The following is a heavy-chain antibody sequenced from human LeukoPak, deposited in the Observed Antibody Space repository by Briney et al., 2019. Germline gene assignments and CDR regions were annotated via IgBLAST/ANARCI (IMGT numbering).Heavy chain of an antibody. CDR2: ISPTSWTI. V-gene: IGHV3-21*01. D-gene: IGHD3-10*01. Sequence: GGSLRLSCVASGFSFRTYSMNWVRQAPGRGLEWVSSISPTSWTIYQADSVKGRFTVSRDNAKNSVFLQMDSLRAEDEAVYYCTRDAGQFVDHDVFDFWGQGTMVTVSS. CDR3: TRDAGQFVDHDVFDF. J-gene: IGHJ3*01. CDR1: GFSFRTYS.